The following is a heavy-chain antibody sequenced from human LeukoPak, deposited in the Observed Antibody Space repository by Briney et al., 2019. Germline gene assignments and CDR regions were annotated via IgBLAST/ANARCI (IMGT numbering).Heavy chain of an antibody. CDR3: ARSSGQQLATPYYYFDY. Sequence: PSETLSLTCTVSGGSISSGGYYWSWIRQPPGKGLEWIGYIYHSGSTYYNPSLKSRVTISVDRSKNQFSLKLSSVTAADTAVYYCARSSGQQLATPYYYFDYWGQGTLVTVSS. CDR2: IYHSGST. D-gene: IGHD6-13*01. J-gene: IGHJ4*02. V-gene: IGHV4-30-2*01. CDR1: GGSISSGGYY.